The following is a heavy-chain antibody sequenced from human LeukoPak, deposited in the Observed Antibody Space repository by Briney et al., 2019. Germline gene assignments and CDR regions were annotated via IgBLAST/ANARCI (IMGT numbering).Heavy chain of an antibody. D-gene: IGHD3-3*01. J-gene: IGHJ3*02. CDR2: IYPGDSDT. CDR1: GYSLTSYW. V-gene: IGHV5-51*01. Sequence: GESLKISCKGSGYSLTSYWIGWVRQMPGKGLEWMGIIYPGDSDTRYSPSFQGQVTISADKSISTAYLQWSSLKASDTAMYYCARGAYYDFWSALGANAFDIWGQGTMVTVSS. CDR3: ARGAYYDFWSALGANAFDI.